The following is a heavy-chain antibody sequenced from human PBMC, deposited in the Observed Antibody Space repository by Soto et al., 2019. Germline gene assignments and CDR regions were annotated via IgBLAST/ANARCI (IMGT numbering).Heavy chain of an antibody. CDR1: GFTFSRSA. D-gene: IGHD3-22*01. CDR3: ARFYYDSSGYLPSPYYYYYGMDV. Sequence: PGGSLRLSCAASGFTFSRSAMHWVRQAPGKGLEWVSYISSSSSTIYYADSVKGRFTISRDNAKNSLYLQMNSLRAEDTAVYYCARFYYDSSGYLPSPYYYYYGMDVWGQGTTVTVSS. CDR2: ISSSSSTI. J-gene: IGHJ6*02. V-gene: IGHV3-48*01.